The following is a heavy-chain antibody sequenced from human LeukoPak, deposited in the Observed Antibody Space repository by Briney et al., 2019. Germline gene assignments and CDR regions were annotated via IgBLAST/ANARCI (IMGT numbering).Heavy chain of an antibody. J-gene: IGHJ4*02. CDR3: AKDISNWNSRHFDY. D-gene: IGHD1-7*01. V-gene: IGHV3-43*02. Sequence: TGGSLRLSGAASGFTFDDYAMHWVRQVPGKGLEWVSLISGNGGNTYYADSVKGRFTISRDNSKNSLYLQMNSLRTEDTALYYCAKDISNWNSRHFDYWGQGNLVTVSS. CDR2: ISGNGGNT. CDR1: GFTFDDYA.